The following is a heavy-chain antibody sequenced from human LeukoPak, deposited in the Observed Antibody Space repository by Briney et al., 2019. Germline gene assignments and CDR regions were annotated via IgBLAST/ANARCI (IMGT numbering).Heavy chain of an antibody. CDR2: INPSGGST. J-gene: IGHJ6*03. CDR3: ARVGVATIPPYYYYYYYMDV. Sequence: ASVKVSCKASGYTFTSYYMHWVRQAPGQGLEWMGIINPSGGSTSYAQKFQGRVTMTRDMSTSTVYMELSSLRSEDTAVYYCARVGVATIPPYYYYYYYMDVWGKGTTVTISS. V-gene: IGHV1-46*01. D-gene: IGHD5-12*01. CDR1: GYTFTSYY.